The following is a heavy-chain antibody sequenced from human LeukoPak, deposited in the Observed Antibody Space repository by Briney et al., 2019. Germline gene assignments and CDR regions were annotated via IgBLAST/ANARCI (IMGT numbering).Heavy chain of an antibody. CDR2: ISAYNGNT. D-gene: IGHD2-2*01. CDR3: ARDTPKWGPIVVVPAAPN. V-gene: IGHV1-18*01. J-gene: IGHJ4*02. Sequence: ASVKVSCKASGCTFTSYGISWVRQAPGQGLEWMGWISAYNGNTNYAQKLQGRVTMTTDTSTSTAYMELRSLRSDDTAVYYCARDTPKWGPIVVVPAAPNWGQGTLVTVSS. CDR1: GCTFTSYG.